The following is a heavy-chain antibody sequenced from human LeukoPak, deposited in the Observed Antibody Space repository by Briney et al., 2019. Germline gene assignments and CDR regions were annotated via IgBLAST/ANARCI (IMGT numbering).Heavy chain of an antibody. CDR3: ARDTISGSYYVAY. CDR1: GYTFTSYY. J-gene: IGHJ4*02. Sequence: ASVKVSCKASGYTFTSYYMHWVRQAPGQGLEWMGRINPSSGSTSYAQKFQGRVTMTRDTSTSTFSMELSSLRSEDRAVYYCARDTISGSYYVAYWGQGALVTVSS. V-gene: IGHV1-46*01. D-gene: IGHD3-9*01. CDR2: INPSSGST.